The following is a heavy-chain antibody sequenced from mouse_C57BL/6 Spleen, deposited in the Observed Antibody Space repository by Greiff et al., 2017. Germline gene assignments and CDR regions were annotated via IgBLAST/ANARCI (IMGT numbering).Heavy chain of an antibody. J-gene: IGHJ4*01. Sequence: VQLQQSDAELVKPGASVKLSCKVSGYTFTDHSIHWMKQRPEQGLEWIGYIYPRDGSTKYNEKFKGKATLTADKSSSTSYMQLNSLTAEVSAVYFCATYCYNEEYAMDYWGQGTSVTVSS. CDR1: GYTFTDHS. D-gene: IGHD2-12*01. CDR3: ATYCYNEEYAMDY. CDR2: IYPRDGST. V-gene: IGHV1-78*01.